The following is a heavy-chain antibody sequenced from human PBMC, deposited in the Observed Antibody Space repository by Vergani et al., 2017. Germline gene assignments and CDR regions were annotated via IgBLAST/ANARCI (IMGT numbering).Heavy chain of an antibody. CDR2: INPSGGST. J-gene: IGHJ4*02. CDR1: GYTFTSYY. CDR3: ATVAAAGTWGGY. V-gene: IGHV1-46*01. Sequence: QVQLVQSGAEVKKPGASVKVSCKAPGYTFTSYYMHWVRQAPGQGLEWMGIINPSGGSTSYAQKFQGRGTMTRDTSTSTVYMELSSLRSEDTAVYYCATVAAAGTWGGYWGQGTLVTVSS. D-gene: IGHD6-13*01.